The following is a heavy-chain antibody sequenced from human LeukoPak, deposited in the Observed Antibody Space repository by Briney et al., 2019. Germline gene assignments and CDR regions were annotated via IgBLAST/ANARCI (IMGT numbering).Heavy chain of an antibody. CDR1: GFTFSSYA. V-gene: IGHV3-23*01. CDR2: ISGSGGST. D-gene: IGHD3-3*01. Sequence: GGSLRLSCAASGFTFSSYAMSWVRQAPGKGLEWVSAISGSGGSTYYADSVKGRFTISRDNSKNPLYLQMNSLRAEDTAVYYCAKDRTLSSPYYDFWSGYYKDYYFDYWGQGTLVTVSS. J-gene: IGHJ4*02. CDR3: AKDRTLSSPYYDFWSGYYKDYYFDY.